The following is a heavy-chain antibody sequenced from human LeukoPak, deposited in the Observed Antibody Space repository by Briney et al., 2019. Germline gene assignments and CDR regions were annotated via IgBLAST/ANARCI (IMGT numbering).Heavy chain of an antibody. D-gene: IGHD3-10*01. CDR3: ARRYYSGYYDY. CDR2: INHSGST. J-gene: IGHJ4*02. CDR1: GDSISSYY. Sequence: SETLSLTCTVSGDSISSYYWSWIRQPPGKGLEWIGEINHSGSTNYNPSLKSRVTISVDTSKNQFSLKLSSVTAADTAVYYCARRYYSGYYDYWGQGTLVTVSS. V-gene: IGHV4-34*01.